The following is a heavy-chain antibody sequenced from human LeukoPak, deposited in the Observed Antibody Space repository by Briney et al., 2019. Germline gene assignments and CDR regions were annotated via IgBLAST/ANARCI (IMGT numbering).Heavy chain of an antibody. Sequence: PGRSLRLSCAASGFTFSNYAMSWVRQDPGKGLEWVSAISGSGGITYYADSVKGRFTISRDNSKNTLYLQMNSLRAEDTAVYSCAKKYFFDSSGYSHFDYWGQGTLVTVSS. CDR3: AKKYFFDSSGYSHFDY. CDR2: ISGSGGIT. D-gene: IGHD3-22*01. CDR1: GFTFSNYA. J-gene: IGHJ4*02. V-gene: IGHV3-23*01.